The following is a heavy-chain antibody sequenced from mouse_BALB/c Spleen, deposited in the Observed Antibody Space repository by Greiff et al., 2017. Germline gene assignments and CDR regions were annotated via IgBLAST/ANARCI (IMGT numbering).Heavy chain of an antibody. Sequence: EVQGVESGGGLVQPGGSRKLSCAASGFTFSSFGMHWVRQAPEKGLEWVAYISSGSSTIYYADTVKGRFTISRDNPKNTLFLQMTSLRSEDTAMYYCAREGWLLYYFDYWGQGTTLTGSS. V-gene: IGHV5-17*02. D-gene: IGHD2-3*01. CDR2: ISSGSSTI. CDR1: GFTFSSFG. J-gene: IGHJ2*01. CDR3: AREGWLLYYFDY.